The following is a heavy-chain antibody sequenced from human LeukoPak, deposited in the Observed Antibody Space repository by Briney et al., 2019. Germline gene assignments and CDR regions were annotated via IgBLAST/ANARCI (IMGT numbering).Heavy chain of an antibody. CDR1: GGSISSYY. Sequence: SETLSLTCTVSGGSISSYYWSWIRQPPGKGLEWIGYTYYSGSTNYNPSLKSRVTISVDTSKNQFSLKLSSVTAADTAVYYCARVGSPPYSSGDSFDYWGQGTLVTVSS. J-gene: IGHJ4*02. V-gene: IGHV4-59*01. CDR2: TYYSGST. D-gene: IGHD6-19*01. CDR3: ARVGSPPYSSGDSFDY.